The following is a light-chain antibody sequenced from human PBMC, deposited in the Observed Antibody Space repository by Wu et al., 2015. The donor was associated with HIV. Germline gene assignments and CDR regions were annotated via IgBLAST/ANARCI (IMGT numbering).Light chain of an antibody. J-gene: IGKJ3*01. CDR1: QSISNY. CDR3: QQSYSMPSFT. CDR2: AAS. Sequence: DIQMTQSPSSLSASVGDRVTITCRASQSISNYLNWYQQKPGKAPKLLIYAASTLQSGVPSRFSGSGSGTDFTLTISNLQPEDFAIYYCQQSYSMPSFTFGPGTKVEYQT. V-gene: IGKV1-39*01.